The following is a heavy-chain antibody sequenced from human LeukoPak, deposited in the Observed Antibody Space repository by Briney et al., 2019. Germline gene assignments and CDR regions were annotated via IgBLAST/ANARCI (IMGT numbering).Heavy chain of an antibody. D-gene: IGHD4-17*01. CDR3: AREDPQTTVPEGMDV. V-gene: IGHV4-59*01. J-gene: IGHJ6*02. Sequence: SETLSLTCTVYGGSISYYYWSWIRQSPGKGLEWLGYIYYSGTTNYSPSLKSQLTISVDTSKIQFSLQLRSVTAADTAVYYCAREDPQTTVPEGMDVWGQGTMVTVSS. CDR1: GGSISYYY. CDR2: IYYSGTT.